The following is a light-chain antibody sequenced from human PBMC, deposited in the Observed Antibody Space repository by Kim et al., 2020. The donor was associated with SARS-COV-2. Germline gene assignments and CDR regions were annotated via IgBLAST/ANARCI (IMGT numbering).Light chain of an antibody. Sequence: VSPRQTATITCSGDKLGYKFACWYHQKPGQSPVLVIYQDSKRPSGVPERFSGSISVNTASLTISGTQAMDEADYYCQAWDSSIWVFGGGTQLTVL. J-gene: IGLJ3*02. V-gene: IGLV3-1*01. CDR1: KLGYKF. CDR3: QAWDSSIWV. CDR2: QDS.